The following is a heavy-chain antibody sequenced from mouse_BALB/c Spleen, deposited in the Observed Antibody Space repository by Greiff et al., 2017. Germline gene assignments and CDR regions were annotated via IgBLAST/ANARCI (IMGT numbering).Heavy chain of an antibody. CDR3: ARCDYDSY. D-gene: IGHD2-4*01. Sequence: VQLKESGAELVRPGALVKLSCKASGFNINDYYMHWVKQRPEQGLEWIGWIDPENGNTIYDPKFQGKASITADTSSNTAYLQLSSLTSEDTAVYYCARCDYDSYWGQGTLVTVSA. J-gene: IGHJ3*01. CDR1: GFNINDYY. CDR2: IDPENGNT. V-gene: IGHV14-1*02.